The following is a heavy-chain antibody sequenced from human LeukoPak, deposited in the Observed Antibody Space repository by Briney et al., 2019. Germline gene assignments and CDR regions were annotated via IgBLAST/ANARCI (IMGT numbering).Heavy chain of an antibody. CDR1: GYTISSGYY. Sequence: PSETLSLTCTVSGYTISSGYYWNWIRQPAGEGLEWIGRIYTSGSTNYNPSLKSRVTISVDTSKNQFSLKLSSVTAADTAVYYCARSSTTDANHYYYYYMDVWGRGTTVTVSS. V-gene: IGHV4-61*02. CDR3: ARSSTTDANHYYYYYMDV. D-gene: IGHD2-2*01. CDR2: IYTSGST. J-gene: IGHJ6*03.